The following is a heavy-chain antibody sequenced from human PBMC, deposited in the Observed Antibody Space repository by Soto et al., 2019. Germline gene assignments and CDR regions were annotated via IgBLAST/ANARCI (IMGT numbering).Heavy chain of an antibody. CDR1: GFTFSAYG. CDR3: AKVTFSGDYYYSYGMDV. CDR2: ISYDGSSK. Sequence: QEKLVESGGGVVQPGRSLRLSCAASGFTFSAYGMHWVRQAPGKGREWVTVISYDGSSKYYADSVKGRFIVSRDNSKNTLYLQMNSLRPEDTAVYYCAKVTFSGDYYYSYGMDVWGQGTTVTVSS. J-gene: IGHJ6*02. V-gene: IGHV3-30*18. D-gene: IGHD1-26*01.